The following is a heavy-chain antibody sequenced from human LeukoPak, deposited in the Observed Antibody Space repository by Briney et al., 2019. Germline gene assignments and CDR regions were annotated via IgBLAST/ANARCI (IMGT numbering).Heavy chain of an antibody. CDR2: IIPIFGTA. J-gene: IGHJ6*03. CDR1: GGTFSSYA. Sequence: SAKVSCKASGGTFSSYAISWVRQAPGQGLEWLGGIIPIFGTANSAQRFQGRVTITTDESTRTAYMELSSLRSEGTAVYYCARGPHDCLPGYYYYMDVWGKGTTVTVSS. V-gene: IGHV1-69*05. CDR3: ARGPHDCLPGYYYYMDV. D-gene: IGHD2-21*02.